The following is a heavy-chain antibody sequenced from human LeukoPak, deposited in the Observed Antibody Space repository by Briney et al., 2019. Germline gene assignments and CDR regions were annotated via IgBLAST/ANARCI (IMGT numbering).Heavy chain of an antibody. CDR2: IIPIFGTA. Sequence: ASVKVSCKASGGTFSSYAISWVRQAPGQGLEWMGRIIPIFGTANYAQKFQGRITITTDESTGTAYMELSSLRSEDTAVYYCARASYYDSSGYLGELDAFDIWGQGTMVTVSS. J-gene: IGHJ3*02. D-gene: IGHD3-22*01. CDR1: GGTFSSYA. CDR3: ARASYYDSSGYLGELDAFDI. V-gene: IGHV1-69*05.